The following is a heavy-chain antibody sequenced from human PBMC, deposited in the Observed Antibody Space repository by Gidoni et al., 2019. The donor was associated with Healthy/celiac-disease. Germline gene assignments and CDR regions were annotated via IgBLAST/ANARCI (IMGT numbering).Heavy chain of an antibody. CDR2: INQSGST. Sequence: QVPLQPWGAGLLKPSETLSLTSAVYGGSFSGYYLTWIRQPPGKGLEWIGEINQSGSTNYNPSLKSRVTISVDTSKNQFSLKLNSVTAADTAVYYCARGVTYFDYIWASYRSKGSDNWGQGTLVTVSP. V-gene: IGHV4-34*01. CDR1: GGSFSGYY. D-gene: IGHD3-16*02. J-gene: IGHJ4*02. CDR3: ARGVTYFDYIWASYRSKGSDN.